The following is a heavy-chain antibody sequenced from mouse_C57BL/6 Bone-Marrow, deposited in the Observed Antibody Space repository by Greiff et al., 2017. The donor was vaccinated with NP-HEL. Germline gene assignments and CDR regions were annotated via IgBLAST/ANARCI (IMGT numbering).Heavy chain of an antibody. CDR3: ARQATGYFDV. J-gene: IGHJ1*03. CDR1: GFTFSDYY. CDR2: LSNGGGST. V-gene: IGHV5-12*01. Sequence: DVMLVESGGGLVQPGGSLKLTCAASGFTFSDYYMYWVRQTPEKRLEWVAYLSNGGGSTYYPDTVKGRFTISRDNAKNTLYLQMSRLKSEDTAMYYCARQATGYFDVWGTGTTVTVSS. D-gene: IGHD6-1*01.